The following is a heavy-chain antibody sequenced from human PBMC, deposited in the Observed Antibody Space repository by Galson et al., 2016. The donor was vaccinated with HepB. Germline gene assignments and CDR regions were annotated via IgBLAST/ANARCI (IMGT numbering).Heavy chain of an antibody. CDR3: AASGSYLAADY. D-gene: IGHD1-26*01. CDR2: ILYDGSNK. V-gene: IGHV3-30*03. CDR1: GFTFSNYG. Sequence: SLRLSCAASGFTFSNYGMHWVRQAPGKGLEWVAVILYDGSNKYYADSVKGRFTISRDNPKNTLYLNMSSLRPEDTAVYYCAASGSYLAADYWGQGTLVTVSS. J-gene: IGHJ4*02.